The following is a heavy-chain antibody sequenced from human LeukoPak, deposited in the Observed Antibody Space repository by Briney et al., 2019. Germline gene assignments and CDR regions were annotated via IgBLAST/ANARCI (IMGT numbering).Heavy chain of an antibody. J-gene: IGHJ6*03. Sequence: GASVKVSCKASGYTFTSYGISWVRQAPGQGLEWMGGIIPIFGTANYAQKFQGRVTITADESTSTAYMELSSLRSEDTAVYYCARALIDCSSTSCYRYRQKDYYYYYMDVWGKGTTVTISS. CDR2: IIPIFGTA. CDR1: GYTFTSYG. CDR3: ARALIDCSSTSCYRYRQKDYYYYYMDV. D-gene: IGHD2-2*01. V-gene: IGHV1-69*13.